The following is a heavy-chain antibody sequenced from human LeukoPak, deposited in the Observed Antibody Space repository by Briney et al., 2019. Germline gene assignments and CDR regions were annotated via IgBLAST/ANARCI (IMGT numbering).Heavy chain of an antibody. CDR3: ARHGGIDY. V-gene: IGHV4-39*01. J-gene: IGHJ4*02. CDR2: IYYSGST. Sequence: SSETLSLTCTVSGGSISSSSYYWGWIRQPPGKGLEWIGSIYYSGSTYYNPSLKSRVTISADTSKNQFSLKLSSVTAADTAVYYCARHGGIDYWGQGTLVTVSS. D-gene: IGHD3-16*01. CDR1: GGSISSSSYY.